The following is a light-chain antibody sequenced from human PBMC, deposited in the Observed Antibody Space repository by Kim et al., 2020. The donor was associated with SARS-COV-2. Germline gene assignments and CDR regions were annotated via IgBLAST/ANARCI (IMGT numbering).Light chain of an antibody. CDR3: QKYNSAPWT. CDR1: QDIANS. Sequence: ASVGDRGTITCRANQDIANSLAWYQQKPGKVPKVLIYAASTLQSGVPSRFSGSGSETEFTLTIGSLQTEDAATYYCQKYNSAPWTFGPGTKVDIK. V-gene: IGKV1-27*01. CDR2: AAS. J-gene: IGKJ1*01.